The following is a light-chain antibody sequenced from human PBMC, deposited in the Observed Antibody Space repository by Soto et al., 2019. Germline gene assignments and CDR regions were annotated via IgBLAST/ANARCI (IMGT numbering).Light chain of an antibody. CDR1: QGISSY. J-gene: IGKJ5*01. CDR2: DAS. Sequence: IQLTQSPSSLSASLGDRVTITCRASQGISSYLAWYQQKPGKAPKLLIYDASTLQSGVPSRFSGSGSGTDFTLTISSLQPEDFATYYCQQSYSTPITFGQGTRLEIK. V-gene: IGKV1-39*01. CDR3: QQSYSTPIT.